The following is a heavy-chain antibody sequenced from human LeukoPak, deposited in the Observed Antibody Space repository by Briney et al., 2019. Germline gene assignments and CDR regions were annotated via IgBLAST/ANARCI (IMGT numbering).Heavy chain of an antibody. V-gene: IGHV4-4*07. Sequence: PSETLSLTCTVSGGSISSYYWSWIRQPAGKALEWIGRLYRSGSTNYNPSLKSRVTMSLDTSKNQFYLKLSSVTAADTAVYYCARDRDYGDYGNYYYYYMDVWGKGTTVTISS. D-gene: IGHD4-17*01. CDR3: ARDRDYGDYGNYYYYYMDV. CDR2: LYRSGST. J-gene: IGHJ6*03. CDR1: GGSISSYY.